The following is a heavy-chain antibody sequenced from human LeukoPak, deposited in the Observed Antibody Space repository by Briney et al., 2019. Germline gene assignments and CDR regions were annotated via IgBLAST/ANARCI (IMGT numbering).Heavy chain of an antibody. CDR1: GGTFRNYA. CDR3: ARSAGDSGWYDY. D-gene: IGHD6-19*01. Sequence: ASVKVSCQASGGTFRNYAISWVRPAPGKGVEWMGRIIPILGIANYAQKFQGRVTITADKSTSTAYMELSSLRSEDTAVYYCARSAGDSGWYDYWGQGTLVTVSS. CDR2: IIPILGIA. V-gene: IGHV1-69*04. J-gene: IGHJ4*02.